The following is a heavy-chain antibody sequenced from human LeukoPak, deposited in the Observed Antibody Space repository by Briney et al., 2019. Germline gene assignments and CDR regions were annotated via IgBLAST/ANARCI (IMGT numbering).Heavy chain of an antibody. CDR2: ISYDGSNK. CDR1: GFTFSSYA. J-gene: IGHJ4*02. CDR3: ARVQGSGSYYISAAFGY. D-gene: IGHD3-10*01. V-gene: IGHV3-30-3*01. Sequence: PGGSLRLSCAASGFTFSSYAMHWVRQAPGKGLEWVAVISYDGSNKYYADSVKGRFTISRDNSKNTLYLQMNSLRAEDTAVYYCARVQGSGSYYISAAFGYWGQGTLVTVSS.